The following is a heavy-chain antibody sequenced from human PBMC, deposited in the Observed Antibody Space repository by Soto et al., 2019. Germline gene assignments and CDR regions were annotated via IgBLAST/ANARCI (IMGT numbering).Heavy chain of an antibody. CDR3: ARGVGYCSGGSCYGYYYYGMDV. V-gene: IGHV1-46*01. CDR1: GYTFTSYY. D-gene: IGHD2-15*01. CDR2: INPSGGST. J-gene: IGHJ6*02. Sequence: PSVKVSCKASGYTFTSYYMHWVRQAPGQGLEWMGIINPSGGSTSYAQKFQGRVTMTRDTSTSTVYMELSSLRSEDTAVYYCARGVGYCSGGSCYGYYYYGMDVWGQGTTVTVSS.